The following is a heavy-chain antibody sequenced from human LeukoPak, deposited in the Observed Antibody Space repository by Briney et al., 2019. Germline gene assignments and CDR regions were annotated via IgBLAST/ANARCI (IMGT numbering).Heavy chain of an antibody. CDR2: INPNSGGT. CDR3: ARVSHRDYTNGVCYARDFDY. V-gene: IGHV1-2*02. D-gene: IGHD2-8*01. Sequence: VASVKVSCKASGYTFTGYYMHWVRQAPGQGLEWMGWINPNSGGTNYAQKFQGRVTMTRDTSISTAYMELSRLRSDDTAVYYCARVSHRDYTNGVCYARDFDYWGQGTLVTVSS. J-gene: IGHJ4*02. CDR1: GYTFTGYY.